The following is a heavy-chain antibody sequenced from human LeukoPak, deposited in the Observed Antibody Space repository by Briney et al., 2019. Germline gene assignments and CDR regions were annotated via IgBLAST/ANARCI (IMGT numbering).Heavy chain of an antibody. J-gene: IGHJ5*02. CDR3: ARGWRDIVVVSPPGYWFDP. Sequence: GGSLRLSCTASGFKFDDYGMTWVRQAPGKGLEWVSDINWNGDSRGYAHSVRGRFTIYRDNSKNSLYLQMNSLRAEDTAVYYCARGWRDIVVVSPPGYWFDPWGQGTLVTVSS. D-gene: IGHD2-15*01. CDR1: GFKFDDYG. V-gene: IGHV3-20*04. CDR2: INWNGDSR.